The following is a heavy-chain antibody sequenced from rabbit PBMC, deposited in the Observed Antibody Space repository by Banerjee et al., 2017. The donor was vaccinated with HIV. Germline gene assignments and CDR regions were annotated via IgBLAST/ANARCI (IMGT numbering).Heavy chain of an antibody. Sequence: EESGGDLVQPEGSLTLTCTASGFSFSSWIHWVRQAPGKGLEWIACIYTGSGSTYYASWAKGRFTISKTSSTTVTLQMTSLTAADTATYFCARDLIGSPSLWGQGTLVTVS. CDR3: ARDLIGSPSL. J-gene: IGHJ3*01. CDR1: GFSFSSW. D-gene: IGHD4-2*01. CDR2: IYTGSGST. V-gene: IGHV1S45*01.